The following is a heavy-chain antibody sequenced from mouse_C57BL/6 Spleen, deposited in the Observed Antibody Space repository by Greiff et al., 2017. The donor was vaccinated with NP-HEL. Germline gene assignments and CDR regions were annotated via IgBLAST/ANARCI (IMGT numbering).Heavy chain of an antibody. CDR3: ERWRDYGEGYNDMDY. V-gene: IGHV1-82*01. D-gene: IGHD2-4*01. J-gene: IGHJ2*01. CDR1: GYAFSSSW. CDR2: IYPGDGDT. Sequence: QVQLQQSGPELVKPGASVKISCKASGYAFSSSWMNWVKQRPGKGLEWIGRIYPGDGDTNYNRKFKGKATLTVDKSSSTAYMQLSSLTSEESAVYVCERWRDYGEGYNDMDYWGQGTTLTVSS.